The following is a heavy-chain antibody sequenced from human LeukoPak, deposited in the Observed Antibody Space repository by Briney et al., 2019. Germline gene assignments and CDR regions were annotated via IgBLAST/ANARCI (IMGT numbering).Heavy chain of an antibody. V-gene: IGHV1-46*01. CDR1: GYTFTSYY. CDR2: INPSGGST. Sequence: ASVKVSCKASGYTFTSYYMHWVRQAPGQGLEWMGIINPSGGSTSYAQKFQGRVTMTRDTSTSTVYMELSSLRSEDTAVYYCASSDCSGGSCYYYGMDVWGQGTTVTVSS. J-gene: IGHJ6*02. D-gene: IGHD2-15*01. CDR3: ASSDCSGGSCYYYGMDV.